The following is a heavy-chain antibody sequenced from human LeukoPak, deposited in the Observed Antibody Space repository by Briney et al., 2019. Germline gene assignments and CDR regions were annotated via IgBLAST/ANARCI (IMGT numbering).Heavy chain of an antibody. CDR1: GFTFSSYA. J-gene: IGHJ4*02. V-gene: IGHV3-23*01. D-gene: IGHD1-26*01. CDR3: AKVRSPAFYFDY. CDR2: ISGSGGST. Sequence: GGSLRLSCAASGFTFSSYAMSWVRQAPGKELEWVSAISGSGGSTYYADSVKGRFTISRDNSKNTLYLQMNSLRAEDTAVYYCAKVRSPAFYFDYWGQGTLVTVSS.